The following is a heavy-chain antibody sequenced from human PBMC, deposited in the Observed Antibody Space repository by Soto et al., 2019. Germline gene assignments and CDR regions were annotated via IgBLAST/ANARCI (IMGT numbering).Heavy chain of an antibody. Sequence: GGSLRLSCSASGFTFSSHWMTWVRQAPGKGLEWVASIKQDGSEKLYVDSVKGRFTISRDNGKNSLFLQMNSLRAEDTAVYYCTSGTSIAAVGPYDYWGQGTLVTVSS. V-gene: IGHV3-7*01. CDR1: GFTFSSHW. CDR2: IKQDGSEK. CDR3: TSGTSIAAVGPYDY. J-gene: IGHJ4*02. D-gene: IGHD6-13*01.